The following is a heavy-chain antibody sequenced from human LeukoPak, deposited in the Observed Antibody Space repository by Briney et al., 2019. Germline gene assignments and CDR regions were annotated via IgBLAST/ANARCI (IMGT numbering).Heavy chain of an antibody. Sequence: GRSLRLSCAASGFTFSNYAMSWVRQAPGKGTEWVSGISGSGDTTYYADSVKGRFTISRDNSKNMLYLQMNSLGAEDTAVYYCAKDRSDNSSWYCMDVWGQGTTVTVSS. CDR2: ISGSGDTT. CDR3: AKDRSDNSSWYCMDV. CDR1: GFTFSNYA. D-gene: IGHD6-19*01. J-gene: IGHJ6*02. V-gene: IGHV3-23*01.